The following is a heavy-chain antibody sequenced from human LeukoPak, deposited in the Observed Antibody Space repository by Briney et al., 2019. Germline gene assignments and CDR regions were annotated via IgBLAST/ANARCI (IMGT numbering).Heavy chain of an antibody. Sequence: SETLSLTCTVSGGSISSYHWSWIRQPPGKGLEWIAYISDIGSINYNPSLKSRVTISLDTSKNQFSLKLSSVTAADTAVYYCAGHHPRNTVDFWGQGTLVTVSS. J-gene: IGHJ4*02. CDR2: ISDIGSI. V-gene: IGHV4-59*08. CDR3: AGHHPRNTVDF. D-gene: IGHD2/OR15-2a*01. CDR1: GGSISSYH.